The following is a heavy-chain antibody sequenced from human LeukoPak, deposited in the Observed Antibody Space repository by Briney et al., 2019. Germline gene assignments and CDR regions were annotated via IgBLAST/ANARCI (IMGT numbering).Heavy chain of an antibody. D-gene: IGHD3-10*01. J-gene: IGHJ4*02. CDR1: GFTFSSYS. Sequence: PGGSLRLSCAASGFTFSSYSMNWVRQAPGKGLEWVSSISSSSSYIYYADSVKGRFTISRDNAKNSLYLQMNSLRAEDTAVYYCAREVKAPTMVRGVPLDYWGQGTLVTVSS. V-gene: IGHV3-21*01. CDR2: ISSSSSYI. CDR3: AREVKAPTMVRGVPLDY.